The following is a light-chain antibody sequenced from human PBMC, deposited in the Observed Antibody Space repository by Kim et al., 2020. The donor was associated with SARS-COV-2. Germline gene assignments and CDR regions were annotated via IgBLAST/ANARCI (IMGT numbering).Light chain of an antibody. J-gene: IGKJ1*01. CDR2: AAA. CDR3: QQYGSS. CDR1: QSVTSDY. Sequence: TLSLSPGDSATLSCSASQSVTSDYLAWYQQKPGQAPRLLIYAAASRATGIPDRFRGSGSGTDFTLTIKRLEPDDFAVYYCQQYGSSFGQGTKVEI. V-gene: IGKV3-20*01.